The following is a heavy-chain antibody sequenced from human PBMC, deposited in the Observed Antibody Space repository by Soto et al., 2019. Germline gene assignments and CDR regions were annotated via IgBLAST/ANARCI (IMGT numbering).Heavy chain of an antibody. Sequence: GGSLRLSCAASGFTFSSYGMHWVRQAPGKGLEWVAVIWYDGSNKYYADSVKGRFTISRDNSKNTLYLQMNSLRAEDTAVYYCARTYCGGDCYSNDYWGQGTLVTVSS. CDR3: ARTYCGGDCYSNDY. CDR1: GFTFSSYG. CDR2: IWYDGSNK. J-gene: IGHJ4*02. D-gene: IGHD2-21*02. V-gene: IGHV3-33*01.